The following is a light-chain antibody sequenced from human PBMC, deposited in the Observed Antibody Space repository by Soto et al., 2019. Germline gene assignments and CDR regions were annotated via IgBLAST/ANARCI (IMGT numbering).Light chain of an antibody. CDR1: QSISSY. Sequence: DIQMTQSPSSLSASVGDRVTITCRASQSISSYLNWYRQKSGEAPNLLIYAASSLQSGVPSRFSGNGSGTDFTLTISSLQPEDFATYYCKQTYSTLTFGGGTKVDIK. CDR3: KQTYSTLT. V-gene: IGKV1-39*01. J-gene: IGKJ4*01. CDR2: AAS.